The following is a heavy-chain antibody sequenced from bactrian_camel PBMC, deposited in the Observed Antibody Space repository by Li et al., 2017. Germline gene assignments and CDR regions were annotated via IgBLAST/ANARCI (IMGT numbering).Heavy chain of an antibody. CDR2: ILNDVSTT. D-gene: IGHD2*01. CDR1: GFTFSSSV. V-gene: IGHV3S7*01. CDR3: APVVSNY. Sequence: HVQLVESGGGSVQPGGSLRLSCAASGFTFSSSVMNWVRQAPGKGLEWVSAILNDVSTTYYADSVKGRFTISRDNAKNTLYLQMDSVKSEETATYFCAPVVSNYWGQGTQVTVS. J-gene: IGHJ4*01.